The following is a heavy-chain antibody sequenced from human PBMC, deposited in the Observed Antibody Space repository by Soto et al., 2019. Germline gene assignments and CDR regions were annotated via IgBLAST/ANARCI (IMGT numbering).Heavy chain of an antibody. V-gene: IGHV4-39*01. CDR3: ARLRASSSWIWAFDS. Sequence: SETLSLTCIVSDDSISSSDYYLGWIRQPPGKGLEWIGNMYYSGSTYYNPSLKSRVTISVDTSKKQFSLKPDSVTAADTAVYYCARLRASSSWIWAFDSWGQGALVTVSS. D-gene: IGHD6-13*01. CDR1: DDSISSSDYY. CDR2: MYYSGST. J-gene: IGHJ4*02.